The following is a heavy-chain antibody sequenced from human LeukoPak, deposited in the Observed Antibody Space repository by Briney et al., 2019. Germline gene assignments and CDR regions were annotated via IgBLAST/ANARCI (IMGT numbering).Heavy chain of an antibody. CDR2: IIPIFGTA. CDR1: GYTFTSYD. D-gene: IGHD6-6*01. V-gene: IGHV1-69*13. Sequence: GASVKVSCKASGYTFTSYDINWVRQATGQGLEWMGGIIPIFGTANYAQKFQGRVTITADESTSTAYMELSSLRSEDTAVYYCASEQLTPYYYYYYMDVWGKGTTVTVSS. J-gene: IGHJ6*03. CDR3: ASEQLTPYYYYYYMDV.